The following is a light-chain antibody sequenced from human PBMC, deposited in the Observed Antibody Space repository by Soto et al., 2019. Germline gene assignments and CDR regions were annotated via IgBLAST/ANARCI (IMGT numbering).Light chain of an antibody. V-gene: IGKV1-39*01. J-gene: IGKJ5*01. CDR3: QQTFSTSIT. CDR2: DVS. Sequence: DIRMTQSPSSLSASVGDSVTITCRASRDINNFLNWYQQKSGEAPHLLVYDVSTLHTGVPSRFSGSGSETDFTLTIRGLQPEDSAIYYCQQTFSTSITFGQGTRLEI. CDR1: RDINNF.